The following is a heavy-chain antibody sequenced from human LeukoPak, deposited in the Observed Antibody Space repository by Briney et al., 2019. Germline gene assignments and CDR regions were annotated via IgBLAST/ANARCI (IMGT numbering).Heavy chain of an antibody. V-gene: IGHV4-4*02. CDR3: ARAITVTRRGTLKYNWFDP. CDR1: GGSISSSNW. CDR2: IYHSGST. D-gene: IGHD4-17*01. J-gene: IGHJ5*02. Sequence: PSETLSLTCAVSGGSISSSNWWSWVRQPPGKGLEWIGEIYHSGSTNYNPSIKSRVTISVDNSKNQFPLKLSSVTAADTAVYYCARAITVTRRGTLKYNWFDPWGQGTLVTVSS.